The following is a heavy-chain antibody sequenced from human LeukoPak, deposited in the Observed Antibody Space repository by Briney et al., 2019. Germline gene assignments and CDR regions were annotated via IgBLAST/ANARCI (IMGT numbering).Heavy chain of an antibody. V-gene: IGHV1-18*01. Sequence: GASVKVSCKASGYTFTRYGINWVRQAPGQGLEWMGWISGYSGYTKYEQKFQGRVTMTTDTSTSTAYMELRSLRSDDTAMYYCARGQANRLLWVGELLSNINPLDFWGQGTLVTVSS. CDR1: GYTFTRYG. D-gene: IGHD3-10*01. CDR2: ISGYSGYT. J-gene: IGHJ4*02. CDR3: ARGQANRLLWVGELLSNINPLDF.